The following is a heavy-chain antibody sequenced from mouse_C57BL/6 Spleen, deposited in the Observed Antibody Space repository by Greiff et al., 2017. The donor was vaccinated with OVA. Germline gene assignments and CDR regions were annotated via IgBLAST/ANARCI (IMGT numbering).Heavy chain of an antibody. CDR3: TRDDGYYDFDY. Sequence: QVQLKASGAELVRPGASVTLSCKASGYTFSDYEMHWMKQTPVHGLEWIGAIDPETGGTAYNQKFKGKAILTADKSSSTAYMELRSLTSEDSAVYYCTRDDGYYDFDYWGQGTTLTVSS. V-gene: IGHV1-15*01. J-gene: IGHJ2*01. D-gene: IGHD2-3*01. CDR2: IDPETGGT. CDR1: GYTFSDYE.